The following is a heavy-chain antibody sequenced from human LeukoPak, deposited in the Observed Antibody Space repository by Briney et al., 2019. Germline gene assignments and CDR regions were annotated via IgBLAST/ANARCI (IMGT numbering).Heavy chain of an antibody. CDR1: GFTFSSYA. Sequence: GGSRRLSCAASGFTFSSYAMSWVRQAPGKGLEWVSAINGSGGSTYYADSVKGRFTISRDNSKNTLYLQMNSLRAEDTAVYYCAKDPRGSYYPHNYFDYWGQGTLVTVSS. J-gene: IGHJ4*02. CDR2: INGSGGST. V-gene: IGHV3-23*01. D-gene: IGHD1-26*01. CDR3: AKDPRGSYYPHNYFDY.